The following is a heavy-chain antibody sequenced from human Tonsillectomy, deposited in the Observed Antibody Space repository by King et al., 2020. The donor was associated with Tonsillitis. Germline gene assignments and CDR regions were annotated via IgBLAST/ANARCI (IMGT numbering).Heavy chain of an antibody. CDR1: GDSISCYY. D-gene: IGHD2-8*01. V-gene: IGHV4-4*07. Sequence: QLQESGPGLVKPSETLSLTCTVSGDSISCYYWSWIRQPAGKGLEWVGRIYFNENTGYNPSLKSRFTMSVDTSKNQFSLKLTSVTAADTAVYYCARDRHQGSTKFDYWGPGTLVTVSS. CDR2: IYFNENT. J-gene: IGHJ4*02. CDR3: ARDRHQGSTKFDY.